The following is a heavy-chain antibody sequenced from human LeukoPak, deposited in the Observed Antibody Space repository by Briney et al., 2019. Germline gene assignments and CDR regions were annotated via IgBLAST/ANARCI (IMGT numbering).Heavy chain of an antibody. Sequence: GGSLRLSCAASAFSLSAYNMNWVRQAPGKGLEWVSSISSSSSYIYYADSVKGRFTISRDNAKNSLYLQMNSLRAEDTAVYYCARDGIFPDSYGFRLGYDWGQGTLVTVSS. CDR3: ARDGIFPDSYGFRLGYD. V-gene: IGHV3-21*01. J-gene: IGHJ4*02. CDR2: ISSSSSYI. D-gene: IGHD5-18*01. CDR1: AFSLSAYN.